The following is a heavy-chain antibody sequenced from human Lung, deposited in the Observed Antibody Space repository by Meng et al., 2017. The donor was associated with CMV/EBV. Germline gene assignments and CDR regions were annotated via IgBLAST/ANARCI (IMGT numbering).Heavy chain of an antibody. Sequence: GESLKISCAASGFTFSSYWMHWVRQAPGKGLVCVSRINSDGSSKSYADSVKGRFTISRDNAKNTLYLQMNSLRAEDTAVYYCARDCHPEGGYPSDAFYIWGQGTMVTVSS. D-gene: IGHD3-22*01. CDR1: GFTFSSYW. CDR3: ARDCHPEGGYPSDAFYI. CDR2: INSDGSSK. V-gene: IGHV3-74*01. J-gene: IGHJ3*02.